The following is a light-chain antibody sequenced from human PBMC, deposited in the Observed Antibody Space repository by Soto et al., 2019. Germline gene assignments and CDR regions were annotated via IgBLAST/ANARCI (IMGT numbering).Light chain of an antibody. CDR3: QQRSNGIT. CDR2: GPS. Sequence: EIVLTQSPGILSLSPGERASLSCGASQSISSSFLAWYQQKPGQAPRLLIYGPSTRATGIPARFSGSGSGTDFTLTISSLEPEDFAVYYCQQRSNGITFGQGTRLEIK. J-gene: IGKJ5*01. V-gene: IGKV3D-20*02. CDR1: QSISSSF.